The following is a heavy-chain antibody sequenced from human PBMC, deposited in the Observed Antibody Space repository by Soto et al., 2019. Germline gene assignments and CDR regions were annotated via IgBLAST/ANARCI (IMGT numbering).Heavy chain of an antibody. CDR1: GGSISSSNW. J-gene: IGHJ6*02. CDR3: ARRLWFGELAYYYYYGMDV. Sequence: QVQLQESGPGLVKPSGTLSLTCAVSGGSISSSNWWSWVRQPPGKGLEWIGEIYHSGSTNYNPFLKSRVTISVDKSKNQFSLKLSSVTAADTAVYYCARRLWFGELAYYYYYGMDVWGQGTTVTVSS. V-gene: IGHV4-4*02. D-gene: IGHD3-10*01. CDR2: IYHSGST.